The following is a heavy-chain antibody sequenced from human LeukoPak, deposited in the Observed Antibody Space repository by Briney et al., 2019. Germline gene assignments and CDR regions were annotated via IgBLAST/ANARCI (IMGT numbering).Heavy chain of an antibody. CDR1: GFIFRNYG. CDR2: ISIDGSEK. D-gene: IGHD1-26*01. CDR3: ARDQSRREGSYYIILDY. Sequence: PGRSLILSCAASGFIFRNYGMHWVRQAPGKGLEWVAVISIDGSEKYYADSVKGRFTISRDNSKNTLYLQMNSLRAEDTAVYYCARDQSRREGSYYIILDYWGQGSLVTVSS. J-gene: IGHJ4*02. V-gene: IGHV3-30*03.